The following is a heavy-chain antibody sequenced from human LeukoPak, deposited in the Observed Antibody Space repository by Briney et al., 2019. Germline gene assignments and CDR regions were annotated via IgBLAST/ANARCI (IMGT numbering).Heavy chain of an antibody. V-gene: IGHV3-30-3*01. CDR2: ISYDGTNK. Sequence: GGSLRLSCAASGFTFSSYAMSWVRRAPGKGLESVAIISYDGTNKYHADSVKGRFTISRDNSKNSLYLQMNSLRPEDTALYYCARDLTGWHDYFYFGMDVWGQGTTVTVSS. CDR3: ARDLTGWHDYFYFGMDV. J-gene: IGHJ6*02. D-gene: IGHD1-1*01. CDR1: GFTFSSYA.